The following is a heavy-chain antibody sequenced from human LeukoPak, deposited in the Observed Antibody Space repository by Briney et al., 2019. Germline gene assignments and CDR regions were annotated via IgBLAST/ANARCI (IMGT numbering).Heavy chain of an antibody. CDR1: GGSISSYY. CDR3: ARDLWFGEQYYFDY. J-gene: IGHJ4*02. Sequence: SETLSLTCTVSGGSISSYYWSWIRQPAGKGLEWIGRIYTSGSTNYNPSLKSRVTMSVDTSKNQFSLKLSSVTAADTAVYYCARDLWFGEQYYFDYWGQGTLVTVSS. V-gene: IGHV4-4*07. CDR2: IYTSGST. D-gene: IGHD3-10*01.